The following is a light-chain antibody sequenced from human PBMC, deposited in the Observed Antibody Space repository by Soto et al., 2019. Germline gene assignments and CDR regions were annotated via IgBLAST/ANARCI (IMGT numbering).Light chain of an antibody. CDR3: QQYSHWPPVT. CDR2: GAS. CDR1: QSVSSN. V-gene: IGKV3-15*01. J-gene: IGKJ1*01. Sequence: EIVMTQSPATLSVSPGERATLSCRASQSVSSNLAWYQQKPGQAPRLLIYGASTRATGIPARFSGSGSGTEFTLPISSMQSADFAVYYCQQYSHWPPVTFGQGTKVEIK.